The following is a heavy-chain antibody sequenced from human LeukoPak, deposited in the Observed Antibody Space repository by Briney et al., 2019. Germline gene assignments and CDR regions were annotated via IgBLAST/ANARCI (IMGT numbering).Heavy chain of an antibody. CDR3: ARVGYYDSSGYYDY. D-gene: IGHD3-22*01. CDR1: GGFISSGSYY. J-gene: IGHJ4*02. CDR2: IYTSGST. V-gene: IGHV4-61*02. Sequence: KPSQTLSLTCTVSGGFISSGSYYWSWIRQTAGKGLEWIGRIYTSGSTNYNPSLKSRVTISVDTSKNQFSLKLSSVTAADTAVYYCARVGYYDSSGYYDYWGQGTLVTVSS.